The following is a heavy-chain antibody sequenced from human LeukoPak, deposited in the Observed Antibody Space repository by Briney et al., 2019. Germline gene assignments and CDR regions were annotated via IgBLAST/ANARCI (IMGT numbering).Heavy chain of an antibody. J-gene: IGHJ4*02. V-gene: IGHV3-48*01. CDR2: ISTSTTTI. CDR1: GFTFSSYS. Sequence: GGSLRLSCEASGFTFSSYSMNWVRQAPGKGLEWISYISTSTTTIYYANSVKGRFTISRDNAKKSLYLQMNSLRVEDTGVYYCAKARGTSVTNFDYWGQGTLVSVSS. CDR3: AKARGTSVTNFDY. D-gene: IGHD4-17*01.